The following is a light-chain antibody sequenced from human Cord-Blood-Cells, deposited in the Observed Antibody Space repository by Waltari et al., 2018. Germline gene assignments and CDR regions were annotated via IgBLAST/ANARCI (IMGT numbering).Light chain of an antibody. CDR2: GAS. J-gene: IGKJ2*01. V-gene: IGKV3-20*01. Sequence: EIVLMQSPGTLSLSPGERATLSCRASQSVSSSYLAWYQQKPGQAPRLLIYGASSRATGIPDRFSGSGSGTDFTLTISRLDPEDFAVYYCQQYGSSPKYTFGQGTKLEIK. CDR3: QQYGSSPKYT. CDR1: QSVSSSY.